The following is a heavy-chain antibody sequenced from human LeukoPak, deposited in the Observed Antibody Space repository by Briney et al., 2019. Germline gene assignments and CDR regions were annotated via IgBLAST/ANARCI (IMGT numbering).Heavy chain of an antibody. CDR2: IYYSGST. CDR3: ATNTAMVFGRYYFDY. Sequence: PSETLSLTCTVSGGSISSGDYYWSWIRQPPGKGLEWIGYIYYSGSTYYNPSLKSRVTISVDTSKNQFSLKLSSVTAADTAVYYCATNTAMVFGRYYFDYRGQGTLVTVSS. D-gene: IGHD5-18*01. V-gene: IGHV4-30-4*01. CDR1: GGSISSGDYY. J-gene: IGHJ4*02.